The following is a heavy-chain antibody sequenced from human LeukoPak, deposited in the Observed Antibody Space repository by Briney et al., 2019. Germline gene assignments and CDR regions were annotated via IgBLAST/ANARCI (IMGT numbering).Heavy chain of an antibody. Sequence: GGSLRLSCAASGFTFSDYYMGWIRQAPGKGLEWVSYISSSGSTIYYADSVKGRFTISRDNAKNSLYLQMNSLRAEDTAVYYCAADTYYDFWSVPNWFDPWGQGTLVTVSS. D-gene: IGHD3-3*01. CDR1: GFTFSDYY. J-gene: IGHJ5*02. CDR3: AADTYYDFWSVPNWFDP. V-gene: IGHV3-11*04. CDR2: ISSSGSTI.